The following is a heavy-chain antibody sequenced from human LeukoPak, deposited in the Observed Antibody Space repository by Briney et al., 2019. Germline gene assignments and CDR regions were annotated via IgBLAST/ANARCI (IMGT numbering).Heavy chain of an antibody. Sequence: PSETLSLTCAVYGGSFSGYYWSWIRQPPGKGLEWIGEINHSGSTNYNPSLKSRVTISVDTSKNQFSLKLSSVTAADTAVYYCARGLAPWIQLWTPGGATFFDYWGQGTLVTVSS. V-gene: IGHV4-34*01. D-gene: IGHD5-18*01. CDR2: INHSGST. CDR3: ARGLAPWIQLWTPGGATFFDY. CDR1: GGSFSGYY. J-gene: IGHJ4*02.